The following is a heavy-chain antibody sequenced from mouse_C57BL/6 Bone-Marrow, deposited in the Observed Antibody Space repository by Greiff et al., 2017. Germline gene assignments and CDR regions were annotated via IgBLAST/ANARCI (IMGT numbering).Heavy chain of an antibody. D-gene: IGHD1-1*01. Sequence: QVQLQQPGAELVMPGASVKLSCKASGYTFTSYWMHWVKQRPGQGLEWIGEIDPSDSYTNYNQKFKGKSTLTVDKSSSTAYMQLSSLISEDSAVYYCAREGLLRAWFAYWGQGTLVTVSA. CDR3: AREGLLRAWFAY. J-gene: IGHJ3*01. CDR2: IDPSDSYT. CDR1: GYTFTSYW. V-gene: IGHV1-69*01.